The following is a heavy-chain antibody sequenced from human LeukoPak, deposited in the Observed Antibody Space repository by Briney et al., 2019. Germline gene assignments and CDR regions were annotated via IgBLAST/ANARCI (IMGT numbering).Heavy chain of an antibody. CDR3: ARVRRSSGYYFDY. Sequence: GGSLRLSCAASGFTFSSYSMNWVRQAPGKGLEWVSYISSSSSTIYYADSVEGRFTISRDNAKNSLYLQMNSLRAEDTAVYYCARVRRSSGYYFDYWGQGTLVTVSS. CDR2: ISSSSSTI. V-gene: IGHV3-48*01. J-gene: IGHJ4*02. CDR1: GFTFSSYS. D-gene: IGHD3-22*01.